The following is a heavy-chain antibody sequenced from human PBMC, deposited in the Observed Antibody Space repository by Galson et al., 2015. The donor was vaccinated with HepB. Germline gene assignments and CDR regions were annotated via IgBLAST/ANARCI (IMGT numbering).Heavy chain of an antibody. D-gene: IGHD3-3*01. Sequence: SLRLSCAASGITVSSNYMSWVRQAPGKGLEWVSMLYSSGDTYYADSMKGRFTISRDNYRNTLYLQMNSLRAEDTAVYYCARWRGDCYDYWGQGTLVTVSS. V-gene: IGHV3-66*02. J-gene: IGHJ4*02. CDR3: ARWRGDCYDY. CDR1: GITVSSNY. CDR2: LYSSGDT.